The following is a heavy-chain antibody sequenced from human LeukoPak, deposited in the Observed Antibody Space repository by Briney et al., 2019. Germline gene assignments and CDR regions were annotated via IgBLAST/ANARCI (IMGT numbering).Heavy chain of an antibody. CDR3: AKDQVWIVVGSFDY. CDR1: GFTFSSYG. J-gene: IGHJ4*02. Sequence: TGGSLRLSCAASGFTFSSYGIHWVRQAPGKGVEWVALIWYDGSNRYYVDSVKGRFTISRDNSKKTVYLQMNSLRAEDTAVYYCAKDQVWIVVGSFDYWGQGTLVTVSS. V-gene: IGHV3-33*06. CDR2: IWYDGSNR. D-gene: IGHD3-22*01.